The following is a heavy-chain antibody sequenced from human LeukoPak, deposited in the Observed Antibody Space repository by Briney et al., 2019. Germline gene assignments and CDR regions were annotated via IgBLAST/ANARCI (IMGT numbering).Heavy chain of an antibody. Sequence: GGSLRLSCAASGFTFSSYTMNWVRQAPGKGLEWVSSISSSGSYIYYADSVKGRFTISRDNAKNSLYLQMNSLRAEDTAVYYCARDVRAMASYMGVWGRGTTVTVSS. V-gene: IGHV3-21*01. J-gene: IGHJ6*03. CDR2: ISSSGSYI. CDR1: GFTFSSYT. CDR3: ARDVRAMASYMGV. D-gene: IGHD5-18*01.